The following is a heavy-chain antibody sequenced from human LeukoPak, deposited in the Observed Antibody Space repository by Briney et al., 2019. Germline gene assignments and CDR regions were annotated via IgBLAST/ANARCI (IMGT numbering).Heavy chain of an antibody. CDR1: GYTFTGYY. CDR2: INPNSGGT. Sequence: GASVKVSCKASGYTFTGYYMHWVRQAPGQGLEWMGWINPNSGGTNYAQKFQGRVTMTRDTSICTAYMELSRLRSDDTAVYYCASDYYDSSGYYRRAYWGQGTLVTVSS. CDR3: ASDYYDSSGYYRRAY. J-gene: IGHJ4*02. D-gene: IGHD3-22*01. V-gene: IGHV1-2*02.